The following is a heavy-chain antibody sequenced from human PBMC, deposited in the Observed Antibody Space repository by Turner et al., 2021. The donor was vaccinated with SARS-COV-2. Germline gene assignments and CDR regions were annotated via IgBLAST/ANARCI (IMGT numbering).Heavy chain of an antibody. Sequence: LPLQESGPGLWKPSDTLSLTCTVSGGSICSSNYYWGWIRQPPGKELEWIGSIYDSGSTYYNPYLKSRVTISVDTSKIQFSLKLSSVTAADTAVYYCARLLNPGSSYYYYYGMDVWGKGTTVTVSS. J-gene: IGHJ6*04. V-gene: IGHV4-39*01. CDR1: GGSICSSNYY. CDR2: IYDSGST. D-gene: IGHD3-10*01. CDR3: ARLLNPGSSYYYYYGMDV.